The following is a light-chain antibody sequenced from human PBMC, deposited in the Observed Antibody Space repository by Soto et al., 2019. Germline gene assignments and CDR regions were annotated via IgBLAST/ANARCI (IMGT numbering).Light chain of an antibody. CDR1: QGIRND. CDR2: AAS. CDR3: QQYNNWPPIT. V-gene: IGKV1-17*01. J-gene: IGKJ5*01. Sequence: DLQMTQSPSTLSASVGDRVTITCRASQGIRNDLGWYQQKPGKAPKRLIYAASSLQSGVPSRFSGSGSGTEFTLTISSLQSEDFAVYYCQQYNNWPPITFGQGTRLEIK.